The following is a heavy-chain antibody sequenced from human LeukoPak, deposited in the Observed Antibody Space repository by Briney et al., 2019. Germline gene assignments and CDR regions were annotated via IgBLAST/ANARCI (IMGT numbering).Heavy chain of an antibody. CDR2: MNPNSGNT. CDR1: GYTFTSYD. Sequence: ASVKVSCKASGYTFTSYDINWVRQATGQGLEWMGWMNPNSGNTGYAQKFQGRVTMTRNTSISTAYMELSSLRSEDTAVYYCARGRQMVRGVIIPTYYYYYGMDVWGQGTTVTVSS. D-gene: IGHD3-10*01. J-gene: IGHJ6*02. V-gene: IGHV1-8*01. CDR3: ARGRQMVRGVIIPTYYYYYGMDV.